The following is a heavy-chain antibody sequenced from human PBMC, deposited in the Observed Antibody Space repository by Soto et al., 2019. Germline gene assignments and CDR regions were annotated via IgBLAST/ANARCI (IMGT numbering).Heavy chain of an antibody. Sequence: ASVKVSCKASGYTFTSYGISWVRQAPGQGLEWMGWISAYNGNTNYAQKLQGRVTMTTDTSTSTAYMELRSLRSDDTAVYYCARDPRYRSGWYSWFDPWGQGTLVTVSS. D-gene: IGHD6-19*01. V-gene: IGHV1-18*04. CDR1: GYTFTSYG. J-gene: IGHJ5*02. CDR2: ISAYNGNT. CDR3: ARDPRYRSGWYSWFDP.